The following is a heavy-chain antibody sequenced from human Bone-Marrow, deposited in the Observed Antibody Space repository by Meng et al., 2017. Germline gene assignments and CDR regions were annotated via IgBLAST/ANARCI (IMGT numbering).Heavy chain of an antibody. D-gene: IGHD2-21*01. CDR1: GGTFSSYA. CDR3: ARDIQYYYYGMDV. CDR2: IIPIFGTA. V-gene: IGHV1-69*05. Sequence: SVKVSCKASGGTFSSYAISWVRQAPGQGLEWMGGIIPIFGTANYAQKLQGRVTMTTDTSTSTAYMELRSLRSDDTAVYYCARDIQYYYYGMDVWGQGTTVTVSS. J-gene: IGHJ6*02.